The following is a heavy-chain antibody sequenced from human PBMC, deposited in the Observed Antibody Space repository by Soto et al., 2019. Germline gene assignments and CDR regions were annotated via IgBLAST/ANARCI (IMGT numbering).Heavy chain of an antibody. V-gene: IGHV5-51*01. D-gene: IGHD2-15*01. CDR2: IYPGDSDT. J-gene: IGHJ6*02. CDR1: GYSFTSYW. Sequence: PGESLKISGKGSGYSFTSYWIGWVRQMPGKGLEWMGIIYPGDSDTRYSPSFQGQVTISADKSTSTAYLQWSSLKASDTAMYYCARSIVVVVGGYYYYYGMDVWGQGTTVTVSS. CDR3: ARSIVVVVGGYYYYYGMDV.